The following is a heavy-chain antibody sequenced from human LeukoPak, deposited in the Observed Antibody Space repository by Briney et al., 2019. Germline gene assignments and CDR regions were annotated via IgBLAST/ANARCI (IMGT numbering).Heavy chain of an antibody. CDR1: GFTFSDST. D-gene: IGHD4-17*01. CDR2: IKSRTNKYAT. J-gene: IGHJ4*02. CDR3: TRDGDSVY. Sequence: PGGPLRLSCAASGFTFSDSTIHWVRQASGKGLEWVGRIKSRTNKYATAYAASVKGRFTISRDDSKNTVYLQMHSLKTEDTALYYCTRDGDSVYWGQGTLVTVSS. V-gene: IGHV3-73*01.